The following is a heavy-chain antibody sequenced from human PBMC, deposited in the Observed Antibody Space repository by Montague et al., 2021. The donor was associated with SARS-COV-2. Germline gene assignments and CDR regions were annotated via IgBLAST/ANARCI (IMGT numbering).Heavy chain of an antibody. Sequence: SLRLSCAASGLTFSSHSMNWVRQAPGKGLEWVSSISRSSSYIYYADSVEGRFIISRDNAKNSLYLQMNSLRAEDTAVYFCATSYGSVVSYYYYGMDVWGQGTTVTVSS. D-gene: IGHD5-18*01. CDR1: GLTFSSHS. CDR3: ATSYGSVVSYYYYGMDV. J-gene: IGHJ6*02. CDR2: ISRSSSYI. V-gene: IGHV3-21*01.